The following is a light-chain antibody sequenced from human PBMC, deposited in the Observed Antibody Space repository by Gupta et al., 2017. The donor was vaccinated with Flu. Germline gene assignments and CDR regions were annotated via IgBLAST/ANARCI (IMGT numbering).Light chain of an antibody. CDR2: VNEEGSH. CDR1: SGRTMDA. Sequence: VLPPSPSASASLGSSFPLTCTLNSGRTMDAIAWPQHRPERGHGFLMKVNEEGSHMKGDGVPERGSGSSSGTERDIHSARLQSEDEAYSYCQTWVHGIREVVGTGTKVPVL. CDR3: QTWVHGIREV. J-gene: IGLJ1*01. V-gene: IGLV4-69*01.